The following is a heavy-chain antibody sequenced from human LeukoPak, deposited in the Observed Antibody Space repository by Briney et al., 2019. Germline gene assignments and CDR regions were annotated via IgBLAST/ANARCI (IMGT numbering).Heavy chain of an antibody. CDR3: AKSRRDYVWGSPA. CDR1: GFTFSSYG. CDR2: IRYDGSNK. Sequence: GGSLRLSCAASGFTFSSYGMHWVRQAPGKGLEWVAFIRYDGSNKYYADSVKGRFTISRDNSRNTLYLQMNSLRAEDTAVYYCAKSRRDYVWGSPAWGQGTLVTVSS. V-gene: IGHV3-30*02. J-gene: IGHJ5*02. D-gene: IGHD3-16*01.